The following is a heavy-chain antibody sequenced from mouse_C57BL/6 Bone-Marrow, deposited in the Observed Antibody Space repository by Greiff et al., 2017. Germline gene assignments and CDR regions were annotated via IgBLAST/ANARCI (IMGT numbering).Heavy chain of an antibody. J-gene: IGHJ2*01. D-gene: IGHD1-2*01. CDR2: ISSGSSTI. Sequence: EVNVVESGGGLVKPGGSLKLSCAASGFTFSDYGMHWVRQAPEQGLEWVAYISSGSSTIYYADTVKGRFTISRDKSKNTLFLQMTSLRSEDTAMYYCARMNYGGDFDYWGQGTTLTVSS. CDR1: GFTFSDYG. V-gene: IGHV5-17*01. CDR3: ARMNYGGDFDY.